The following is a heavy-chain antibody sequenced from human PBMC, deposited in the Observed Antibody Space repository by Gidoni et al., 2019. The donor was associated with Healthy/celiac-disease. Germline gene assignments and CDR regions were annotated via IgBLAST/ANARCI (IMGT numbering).Heavy chain of an antibody. V-gene: IGHV3-64D*06. Sequence: EVQLVESGGGRVQLGGSGGLPCPAPGSTSGTYALHWVRQAPGKGLGYVSANSIMESSTYYATSGKGRFTISRDNSRNTLNLQMSSLRAGDTAVYSAVELCVVQGKSTHLCDAFDIWGQGTMVTVSS. J-gene: IGHJ3*02. D-gene: IGHD3-10*01. CDR1: GSTSGTYA. CDR3: VELCVVQGKSTHLCDAFDI. CDR2: NSIMESST.